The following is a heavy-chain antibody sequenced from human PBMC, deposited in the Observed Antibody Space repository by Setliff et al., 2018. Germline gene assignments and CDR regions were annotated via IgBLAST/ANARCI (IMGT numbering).Heavy chain of an antibody. V-gene: IGHV4-39*07. D-gene: IGHD3-22*01. CDR1: GGSFSSYY. J-gene: IGHJ6*03. CDR2: IYYSGST. CDR3: AREAGYYDSSGPVGVPYYYYMDV. Sequence: PSETLSLTCAVYGGSFSSYYWGWIRQPPGKGLEWIGSIYYSGSTYYNPSLKSRVTISVDTSTNQFSLKLSSVTAADTAVYYCAREAGYYDSSGPVGVPYYYYMDVWGKGTTVTVSS.